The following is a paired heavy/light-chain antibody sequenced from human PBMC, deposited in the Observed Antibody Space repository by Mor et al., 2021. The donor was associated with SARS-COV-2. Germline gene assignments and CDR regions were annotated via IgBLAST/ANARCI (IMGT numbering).Light chain of an antibody. CDR1: SSNIRNQY. CDR3: GTWDTRLTNFV. CDR2: EDN. J-gene: IGLJ1*01. V-gene: IGLV1-51*02. Sequence: QSVLTQPPSVSAAPGQRITISCSGSSSNIRNQYVSWYQQFPETAPKLLIYEDNKRPSDVPARFSASKSGASATLGITGLQTEDEAEYYCGTWDTRLTNFVFGDGTRVIVL.
Heavy chain of an antibody. Sequence: LRESGPGLARPWETLSLTCSVSYGSLSNDIYYWGWIRQPPGKGPEWIGSIYYDGSTFYNPSLRSRVYLSIDTSKNQFFLNFNSVTAADTAMYYCARSRGFWRRFHYPSNWFDPWGQGILVTVAS. D-gene: IGHD3-16*02. V-gene: IGHV4-39*07. CDR3: ARSRGFWRRFHYPSNWFDP. CDR1: YGSLSNDIYY. CDR2: IYYDGST. J-gene: IGHJ5*02.